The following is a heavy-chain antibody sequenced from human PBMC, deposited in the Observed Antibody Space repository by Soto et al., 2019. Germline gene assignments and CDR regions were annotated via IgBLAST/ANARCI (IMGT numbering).Heavy chain of an antibody. V-gene: IGHV1-8*01. J-gene: IGHJ6*03. CDR2: MNPNSGNT. CDR1: GYTFTSYE. D-gene: IGHD4-17*01. Sequence: SVKVSCKASGYTFTSYEINWLRQATGRGLEWMGWMNPNSGNTGYAQKFQGRVTMTRNTSISTAYMELSSLRSEDTAVYYCARAPQYYGDYVSYYYYMDVWGKGTTVTVSS. CDR3: ARAPQYYGDYVSYYYYMDV.